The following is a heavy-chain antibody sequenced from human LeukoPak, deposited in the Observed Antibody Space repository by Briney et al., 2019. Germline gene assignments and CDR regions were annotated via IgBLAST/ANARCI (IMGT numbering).Heavy chain of an antibody. CDR1: GGSFSGYY. D-gene: IGHD4-11*01. V-gene: IGHV4-34*01. CDR2: IHHSGTT. Sequence: SETLSLTCAVYGGSFSGYYWSWIRQPPGKGLEWLGSIHHSGTTHYNPSLMSRVTISVDTSKNHISLKVTSVTASDTAVYYCARDDSDFAYWGQGTLVTVSS. CDR3: ARDDSDFAY. J-gene: IGHJ4*02.